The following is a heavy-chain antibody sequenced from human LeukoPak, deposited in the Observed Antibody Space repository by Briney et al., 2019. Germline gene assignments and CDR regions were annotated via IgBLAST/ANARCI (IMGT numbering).Heavy chain of an antibody. V-gene: IGHV3-30*04. CDR2: ISYDGSNK. CDR1: GFTFSSYA. Sequence: GGSLRLSCAASGFTFSSYAMHWVRQAPGKGLEWVAVISYDGSNKYYADSVKGRFTISRDNSKNTLYLQMNSLRAEDTAVYYCARASDYGEPFYYFGYWGQGTLVTVSS. J-gene: IGHJ4*02. D-gene: IGHD4-17*01. CDR3: ARASDYGEPFYYFGY.